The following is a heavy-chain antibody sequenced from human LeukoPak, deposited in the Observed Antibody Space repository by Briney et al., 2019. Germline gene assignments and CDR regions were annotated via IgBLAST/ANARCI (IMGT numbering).Heavy chain of an antibody. D-gene: IGHD1-26*01. CDR2: INPSGGST. J-gene: IGHJ4*02. CDR3: ATPREVGATISLDY. CDR1: GYTFTSYY. Sequence: ASVKVSCKASGYTFTSYYMHWVRQAPGQGLERMGIINPSGGSTSYAQKFQGRVTMTRDMSTSTVYMELSSLRSEDTAVYYCATPREVGATISLDYWGQGTLVTVSS. V-gene: IGHV1-46*01.